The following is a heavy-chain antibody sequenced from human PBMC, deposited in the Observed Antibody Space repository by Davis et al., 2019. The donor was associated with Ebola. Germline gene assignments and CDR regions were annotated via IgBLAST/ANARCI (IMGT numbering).Heavy chain of an antibody. J-gene: IGHJ6*02. CDR1: GFTFSSYG. CDR3: AKDQFLPAAFYYYYGMDV. Sequence: GESLKISCAAPGFTFSSYGMHWVRQAPGKGPEWVAVISYDGSNKYYADSVKGRFTISRDNSKNTLYLQMNSLRAEDTAVYYCAKDQFLPAAFYYYYGMDVWGQGTTVTVSS. D-gene: IGHD2-2*01. V-gene: IGHV3-30*18. CDR2: ISYDGSNK.